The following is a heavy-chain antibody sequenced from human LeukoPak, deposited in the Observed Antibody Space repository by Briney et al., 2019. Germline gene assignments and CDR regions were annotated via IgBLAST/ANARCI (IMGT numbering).Heavy chain of an antibody. J-gene: IGHJ4*02. CDR3: ARLTYYDFWSGYYNFDY. D-gene: IGHD3-3*01. V-gene: IGHV5-51*01. Sequence: GESLKISCKGSGYSFTSYWIGWVRQMPGKGLEWMGIIYPGDSDTRYSPSFQGQVTISADKSISTAYLQWSSLKASDTAMYYCARLTYYDFWSGYYNFDYWSQGTLVTVSS. CDR1: GYSFTSYW. CDR2: IYPGDSDT.